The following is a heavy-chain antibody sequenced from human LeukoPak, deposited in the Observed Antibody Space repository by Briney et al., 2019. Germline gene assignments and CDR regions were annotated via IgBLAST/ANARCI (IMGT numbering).Heavy chain of an antibody. D-gene: IGHD2-21*01. Sequence: ASVKVSCKASGYTFTGYHLHWVRQAPGQGLEWMGWINPNSGGTYYAQTFQGRVTMTRDTSISTAYMEVSRLRSDDTAIYYCARHVAASVWFDPWSQGTLVTVSS. CDR3: ARHVAASVWFDP. V-gene: IGHV1-2*02. CDR2: INPNSGGT. CDR1: GYTFTGYH. J-gene: IGHJ5*02.